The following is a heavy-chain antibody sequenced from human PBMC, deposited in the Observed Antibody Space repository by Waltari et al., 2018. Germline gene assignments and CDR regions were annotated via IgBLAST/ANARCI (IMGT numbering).Heavy chain of an antibody. CDR1: GFTFRSYA. V-gene: IGHV3-30*01. J-gene: IGHJ4*02. D-gene: IGHD3-16*01. CDR2: ISYDGSNK. Sequence: QVQLVESGGGVFQPGRSLSLSGAASGFTFRSYAMHWVRQAPGKGLEWVAVISYDGSNKYYADSVKGRFTISRDNSKNTLYLQMNSLRAEDTAVYYCARAPGGDFDYWGQGTLVTVSS. CDR3: ARAPGGDFDY.